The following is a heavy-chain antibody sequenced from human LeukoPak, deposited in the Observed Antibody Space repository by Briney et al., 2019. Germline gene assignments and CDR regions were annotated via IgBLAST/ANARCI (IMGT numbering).Heavy chain of an antibody. CDR3: ARTLWFGELYWFDP. V-gene: IGHV1-2*02. CDR1: GYTFTCYY. D-gene: IGHD3-10*01. Sequence: ASVKVSCKASGYTFTCYYMHWVRQAPGQGLEWMGWINPNSGGTNYAQKFQGRVTMTRDTSISTAYMELSRLRSDDTAVYYCARTLWFGELYWFDPWGQGTLVTVSS. J-gene: IGHJ5*02. CDR2: INPNSGGT.